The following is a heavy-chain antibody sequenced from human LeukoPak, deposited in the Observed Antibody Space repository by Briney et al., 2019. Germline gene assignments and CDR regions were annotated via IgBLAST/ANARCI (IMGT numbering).Heavy chain of an antibody. J-gene: IGHJ3*02. CDR3: ARDRLGYSSGWYDAFDI. CDR2: IWYDGSNK. V-gene: IGHV3-33*08. D-gene: IGHD6-19*01. CDR1: GFTFSSYG. Sequence: GGSLRLSCAASGFTFSSYGMHWVRQAPGKGLEWAAVIWYDGSNKYYADSVKGRFTISRDNSKNTLYLQMNSLRAEDTAVYYCARDRLGYSSGWYDAFDIWGQGTMVTVSS.